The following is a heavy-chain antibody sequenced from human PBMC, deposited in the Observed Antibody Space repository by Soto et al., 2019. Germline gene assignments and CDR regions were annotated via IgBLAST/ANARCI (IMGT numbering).Heavy chain of an antibody. Sequence: SETLSLTCTVSGGSISSSSYYWGWIRQPPGKGLEWIGSIYYSGSTYYNPSLKSRVTISVDTSKNQFSLKLSSVTAADTAVYYCAVGVRGVIFDCWGQGTLVTVS. D-gene: IGHD3-10*01. J-gene: IGHJ5*01. CDR2: IYYSGST. CDR1: GGSISSSSYY. CDR3: AVGVRGVIFDC. V-gene: IGHV4-39*01.